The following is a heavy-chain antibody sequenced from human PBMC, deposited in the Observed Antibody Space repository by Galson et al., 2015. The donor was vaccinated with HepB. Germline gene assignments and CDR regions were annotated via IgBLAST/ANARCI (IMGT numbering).Heavy chain of an antibody. CDR1: DGSFSGYY. V-gene: IGHV4-34*01. J-gene: IGHJ1*01. D-gene: IGHD3-22*01. Sequence: LSLTCAVYDGSFSGYYWSWIRQPPAKGLEWIGEINHGGSTIYNPSLKSRVTISVDTSKNQLSLRLTSVTAADTAVYYCAREGLYSDSSGYYGGYFQRWGQGTLVTVSS. CDR3: AREGLYSDSSGYYGGYFQR. CDR2: INHGGST.